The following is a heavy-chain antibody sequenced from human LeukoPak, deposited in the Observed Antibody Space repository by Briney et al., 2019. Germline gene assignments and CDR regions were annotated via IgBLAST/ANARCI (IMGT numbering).Heavy chain of an antibody. D-gene: IGHD3-16*01. CDR2: IYPGDSDT. Sequence: GESLMISCKGSGYSFTSYWIGWVRQMPGKGLEWMGIIYPGDSDTRYCPSFQGQVTISADKSISTAYLQWSSLKASDTAMYYCARHAFGGVTPQENWFDPWGQGTLVTVSS. J-gene: IGHJ5*02. V-gene: IGHV5-51*01. CDR1: GYSFTSYW. CDR3: ARHAFGGVTPQENWFDP.